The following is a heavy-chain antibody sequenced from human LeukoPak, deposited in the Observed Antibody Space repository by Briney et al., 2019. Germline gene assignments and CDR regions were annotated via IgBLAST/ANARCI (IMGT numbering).Heavy chain of an antibody. CDR1: GFTFSSYA. V-gene: IGHV3-23*01. CDR3: AKDFRIGYSAHFDY. J-gene: IGHJ4*02. CDR2: ISGSGGTT. D-gene: IGHD2-21*01. Sequence: GGSLRLPCAASGFTFSSYAMSWVRRAPGKGLEWVSAISGSGGTTYYADSVKGRFSISRDNSKNTLYLQMDSLRGEDTAVYYCAKDFRIGYSAHFDYWGQGALVTVSS.